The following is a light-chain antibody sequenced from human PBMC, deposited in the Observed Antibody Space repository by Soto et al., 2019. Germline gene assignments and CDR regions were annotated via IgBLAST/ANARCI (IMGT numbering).Light chain of an antibody. CDR2: HAS. J-gene: IGKJ1*01. CDR1: QTINNW. CDR3: QHYNSYQWT. Sequence: DLQMTQSPSTLSASIGDRVTITCRASQTINNWLAWYQQKPGKAPNLLIYHASNLETGVPSRFSGSAFGTEFTLTISSLQTDDFATYYCQHYNSYQWTFGQGTKVEIK. V-gene: IGKV1-5*01.